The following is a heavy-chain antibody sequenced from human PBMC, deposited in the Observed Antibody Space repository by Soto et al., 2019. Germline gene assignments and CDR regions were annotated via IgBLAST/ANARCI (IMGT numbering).Heavy chain of an antibody. CDR2: ISDGGST. D-gene: IGHD6-19*01. CDR3: ARGDLGWGYAFDI. CDR1: GGSIYTYY. J-gene: IGHJ3*02. V-gene: IGHV4-59*01. Sequence: PSETLSLTCNVSGGSIYTYYWNWIRQSPGKGLEWIGYISDGGSTNYNPSLKSRVTIPVDTSKNQFSLKLSSVTAADTAVYYCARGDLGWGYAFDIWGQGTMVTVSS.